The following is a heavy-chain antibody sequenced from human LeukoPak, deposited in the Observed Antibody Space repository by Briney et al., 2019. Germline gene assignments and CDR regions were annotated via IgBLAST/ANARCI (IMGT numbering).Heavy chain of an antibody. CDR3: ARDSSSSSWYVYYYYYYMDV. V-gene: IGHV1-46*01. CDR1: GYTFTSYY. D-gene: IGHD6-13*01. Sequence: ASVKVSCKASGYTFTSYYMHWVRQAPGQGLEWMGIINPSGGSTSYAQKFQGRVTMTRDTSTSTVYMELSSLRSEDTAVYYCARDSSSSSWYVYYYYYYMDVWGKGTTVTISS. CDR2: INPSGGST. J-gene: IGHJ6*03.